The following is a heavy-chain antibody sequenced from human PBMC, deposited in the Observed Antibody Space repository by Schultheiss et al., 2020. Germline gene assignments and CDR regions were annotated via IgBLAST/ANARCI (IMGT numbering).Heavy chain of an antibody. Sequence: ASVTVSCKASGYTFTGYYMHWVRQAPGQGLEWMGWMNPNSGNTGYAQKFQGRVTMTRDTSISTAYMELSRLRSDDTAVYYCARETNGDYYGDLDYWGQGTLV. CDR3: ARETNGDYYGDLDY. CDR2: MNPNSGNT. D-gene: IGHD4-17*01. V-gene: IGHV1-2*02. J-gene: IGHJ4*02. CDR1: GYTFTGYY.